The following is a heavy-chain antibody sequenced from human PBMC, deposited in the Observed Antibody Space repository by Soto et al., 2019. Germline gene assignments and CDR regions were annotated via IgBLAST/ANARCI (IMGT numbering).Heavy chain of an antibody. CDR2: ITHGGST. CDR3: ARARFDSWSHIYYGLDV. J-gene: IGHJ6*02. V-gene: IGHV4-34*01. CDR1: GGSFSAYS. D-gene: IGHD3-3*01. Sequence: SLTCGVYGGSFSAYSWTWLRQSPGKGLEWIGEITHGGSTDYNPALKGRLVMSVDTSKNQFSLRVTSVTAADAAVYFCARARFDSWSHIYYGLDVWGQGTTVTVSS.